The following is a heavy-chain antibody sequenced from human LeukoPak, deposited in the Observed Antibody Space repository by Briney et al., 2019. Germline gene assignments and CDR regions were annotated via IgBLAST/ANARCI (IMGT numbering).Heavy chain of an antibody. CDR2: ITYDGSNE. CDR3: ARGLLGAPTSYFDY. Sequence: GGSLRLSCAASGFTFSSNAMHWVRQAPGKGLEWVAVITYDGSNEYYADSVKGRFTISRDNSKNTLYLQMNSLRAEDTAVYYCARGLLGAPTSYFDYWGQGTLVTVSS. CDR1: GFTFSSNA. D-gene: IGHD1-26*01. V-gene: IGHV3-30-3*01. J-gene: IGHJ4*02.